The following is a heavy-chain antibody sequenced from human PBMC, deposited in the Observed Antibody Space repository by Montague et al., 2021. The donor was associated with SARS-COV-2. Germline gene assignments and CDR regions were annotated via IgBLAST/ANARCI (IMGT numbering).Heavy chain of an antibody. CDR3: ASSGITLTGLDAFDI. CDR2: PYYRSKWDS. CDR1: GDSVSSQSVA. V-gene: IGHV6-1*01. J-gene: IGHJ3*02. D-gene: IGHD3-9*01. Sequence: RAISGDSVSSQSVAWNWIRQSPSRGLEWLGRPYYRSKWDSDYAESVKRRLVITPDTFKNQVSLQLNSVIPEDTAVYFCASSGITLTGLDAFDIWGQGTMVTVSS.